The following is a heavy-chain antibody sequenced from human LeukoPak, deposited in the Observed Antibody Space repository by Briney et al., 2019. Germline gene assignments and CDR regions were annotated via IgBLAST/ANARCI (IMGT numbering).Heavy chain of an antibody. CDR2: IKQDGSEK. D-gene: IGHD6-6*01. V-gene: IGHV3-7*03. Sequence: GGSLRLSCAASGFTFSSYAMSWVRQAPGKGLEWVANIKQDGSEKYYVDSVKGRFTISRDNSKNTLYLQMNSLRAEDTAVYYCAKVTRAARPFPDYWGQGTLVTVFS. CDR3: AKVTRAARPFPDY. CDR1: GFTFSSYA. J-gene: IGHJ4*02.